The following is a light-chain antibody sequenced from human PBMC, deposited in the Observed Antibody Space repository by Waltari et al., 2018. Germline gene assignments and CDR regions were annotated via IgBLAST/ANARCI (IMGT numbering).Light chain of an antibody. J-gene: IGLJ1*01. CDR3: ATWDSSLSAGV. CDR2: ENF. Sequence: QSVLTQPPSVSAAPGQLVSISCSGSRSTTGINSVSWYQKLPETAPNLLIYENFQRPSGIPHRFYGSKSGTSATLDITGLQTGDEGDYYCATWDSSLSAGVFGTGTKVTVL. CDR1: RSTTGINS. V-gene: IGLV1-51*01.